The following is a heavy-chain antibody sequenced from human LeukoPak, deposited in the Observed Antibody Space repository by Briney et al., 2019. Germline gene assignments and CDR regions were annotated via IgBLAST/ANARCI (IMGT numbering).Heavy chain of an antibody. D-gene: IGHD4-17*01. Sequence: SDTLSLTCTVSGASISSTSYYWGWIRQPPGKGLEWIGSTYYRGTTYYNPSLKSRVTISVDASKNQFSLKLSSVTAADTAVYYCARGSYGDLGDAFDIWGQGTMVTVSS. CDR3: ARGSYGDLGDAFDI. CDR1: GASISSTSYY. CDR2: TYYRGTT. J-gene: IGHJ3*02. V-gene: IGHV4-39*07.